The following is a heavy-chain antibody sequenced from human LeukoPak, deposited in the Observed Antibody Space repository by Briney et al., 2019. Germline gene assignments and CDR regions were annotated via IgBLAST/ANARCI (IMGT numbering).Heavy chain of an antibody. CDR3: ARGSKKPQDSSGDYVFYYYGMDV. Sequence: SETLSLTCAVYGGPFSGYYWSWIRQPPGKGLEWIGEINHSGSTNYNPSLKSRVTISVDTSKNQFSLKLSSVTAADTAVYYCARGSKKPQDSSGDYVFYYYGMDVWGQGTTVTVSS. CDR2: INHSGST. D-gene: IGHD3-22*01. V-gene: IGHV4-34*01. CDR1: GGPFSGYY. J-gene: IGHJ6*02.